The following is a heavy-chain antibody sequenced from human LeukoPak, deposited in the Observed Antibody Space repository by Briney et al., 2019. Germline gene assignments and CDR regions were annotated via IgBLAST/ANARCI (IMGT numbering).Heavy chain of an antibody. Sequence: GGSLRLSCAASGFTFSSYSMNWVRQAPGKGLEWVSSISSSSSYIYYADSVKGRFTISRDNAKNSLYLQMNSLRAEDTAVYYCARDPVSEQWQNWFEPWGQGTLVTVSS. CDR2: ISSSSSYI. J-gene: IGHJ5*02. CDR1: GFTFSSYS. V-gene: IGHV3-21*01. CDR3: ARDPVSEQWQNWFEP. D-gene: IGHD6-19*01.